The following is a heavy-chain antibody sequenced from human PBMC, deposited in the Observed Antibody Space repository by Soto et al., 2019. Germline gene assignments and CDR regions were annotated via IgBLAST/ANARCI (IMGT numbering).Heavy chain of an antibody. V-gene: IGHV3-30*18. D-gene: IGHD4-4*01. CDR2: ISYDGSNK. CDR3: AKGTTVTPYYYYYGMDV. J-gene: IGHJ6*02. CDR1: GFTFSSYG. Sequence: SLRLSCAASGFTFSSYGMHWVRQAPGKGLEWVAVISYDGSNKYYADSVKGRFTISRDNSKNTLYLQMNSLRAEGTAVYYCAKGTTVTPYYYYYGMDVWGQGTTVTVSS.